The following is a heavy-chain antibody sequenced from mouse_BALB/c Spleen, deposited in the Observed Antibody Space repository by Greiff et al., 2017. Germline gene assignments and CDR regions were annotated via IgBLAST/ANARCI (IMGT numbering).Heavy chain of an antibody. Sequence: QVQLQQSGAELARPGASVKLSCKASGYTFTDYYINWVKQRTGQGLEWIGEIYPGSGNTYYNEKFKGKATLTADKSSSTAYMQLSSLTSEDSAVYFCARPFLYGSSSWFAYWGQGTLVTVSA. CDR3: ARPFLYGSSSWFAY. V-gene: IGHV1-77*01. D-gene: IGHD1-1*01. J-gene: IGHJ3*01. CDR2: IYPGSGNT. CDR1: GYTFTDYY.